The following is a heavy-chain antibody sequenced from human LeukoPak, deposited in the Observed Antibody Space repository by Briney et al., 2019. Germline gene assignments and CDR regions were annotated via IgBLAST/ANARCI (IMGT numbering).Heavy chain of an antibody. CDR2: IFYSGST. J-gene: IGHJ4*02. CDR3: ARESSTAGFDY. CDR1: GGSIRSYY. V-gene: IGHV4-59*01. Sequence: PSETLSLTCSISGGSIRSYYWSWIRQPPGKGLEWVGYIFYSGSTNYNPSLQSRVTISKDTSKNQFPLKLTSLTAADTAMYYCARESSTAGFDYWGQGTLVTVSS.